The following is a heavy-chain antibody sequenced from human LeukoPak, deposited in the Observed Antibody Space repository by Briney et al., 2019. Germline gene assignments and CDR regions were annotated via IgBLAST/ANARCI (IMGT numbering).Heavy chain of an antibody. D-gene: IGHD3-10*01. Sequence: GGSLTLSCTASGFIFSSYAMNWVRQAPGKGLEWVSSISSSSSYIYYADSVKGRFTISRDNAKNSLYLQMNSLRAEDTAVYYCARDGKPVYGSGRKFDYWGQGTLVTVSS. CDR3: ARDGKPVYGSGRKFDY. CDR2: ISSSSSYI. J-gene: IGHJ4*02. CDR1: GFIFSSYA. V-gene: IGHV3-21*01.